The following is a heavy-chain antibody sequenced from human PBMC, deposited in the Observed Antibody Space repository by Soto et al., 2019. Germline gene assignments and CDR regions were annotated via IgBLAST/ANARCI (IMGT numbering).Heavy chain of an antibody. J-gene: IGHJ6*03. Sequence: PGGFLRLSCAASGFTFSSYAMSWVRQAPGKGLEWVSAISGSCGSTYYVDSVKGRFTIFRDYSKNTLYLQMNSLRAEDTAVYYCSKEQQLVGAYYYYYMDVWGKGTTVTVSS. CDR2: ISGSCGST. D-gene: IGHD6-13*01. CDR3: SKEQQLVGAYYYYYMDV. CDR1: GFTFSSYA. V-gene: IGHV3-23*01.